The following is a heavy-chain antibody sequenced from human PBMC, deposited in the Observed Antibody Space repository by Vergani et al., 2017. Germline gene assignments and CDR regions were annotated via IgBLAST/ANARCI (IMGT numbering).Heavy chain of an antibody. J-gene: IGHJ4*02. CDR3: ARDRGYYDSSGYYYLDY. CDR2: IIPIFGTA. CDR1: GGTFSSYA. D-gene: IGHD3-22*01. Sequence: QVQLVQSGAEVKKPGSSVKVSCKASGGTFSSYAISWVRQAPGQGLEWMGGIIPIFGTANYAQKFQGRVTITADDSTSTAYMELSSLRSEDTAVYYCARDRGYYDSSGYYYLDYWGQGTLVTVSS. V-gene: IGHV1-69*01.